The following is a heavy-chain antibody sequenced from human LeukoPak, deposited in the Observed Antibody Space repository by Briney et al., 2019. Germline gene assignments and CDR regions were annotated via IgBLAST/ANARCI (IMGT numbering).Heavy chain of an antibody. Sequence: SQTLSLTCAISGDSLSSNSVTWNWIRQSPSRGLEWLGRTYYRSTWYNDYAVSVRGRITVNPDTSKNQFSLHLNSVTPEDTAVYYCARRLTQYDCFDPWGQGILVTVSS. V-gene: IGHV6-1*01. D-gene: IGHD2-2*01. CDR2: TYYRSTWYN. CDR1: GDSLSSNSVT. J-gene: IGHJ5*02. CDR3: ARRLTQYDCFDP.